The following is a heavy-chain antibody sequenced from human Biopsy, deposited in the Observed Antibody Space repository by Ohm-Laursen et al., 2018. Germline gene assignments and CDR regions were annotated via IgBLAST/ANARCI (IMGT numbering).Heavy chain of an antibody. CDR2: NIPILGTG. CDR1: GGTFSNYG. Sequence: SVKVSFKAPGGTFSNYGVNWVRQAPGQGLEWLGGNIPILGTGNYAQKFQDRVTVAADTSTSTATMELRSLRSDDTAVYYCATKLTGYFHHWGQGTLVIVSS. V-gene: IGHV1-69*06. J-gene: IGHJ1*01. D-gene: IGHD3-9*01. CDR3: ATKLTGYFHH.